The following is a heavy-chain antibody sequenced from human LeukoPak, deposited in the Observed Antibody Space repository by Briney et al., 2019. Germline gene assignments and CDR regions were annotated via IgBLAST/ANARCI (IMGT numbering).Heavy chain of an antibody. V-gene: IGHV3-7*05. CDR3: ARGSSNGFDV. D-gene: IGHD3-10*01. CDR1: GFTFSSYW. Sequence: GRSLRLSCAGSGFTFSSYWMNWVRQAPGQGLEWVANINRDGGETYCVDSVEGRLTISRDNAKNSLSLQMNSLRAEDTAVYYCARGSSNGFDVWGQGTMVTVSA. CDR2: INRDGGET. J-gene: IGHJ3*01.